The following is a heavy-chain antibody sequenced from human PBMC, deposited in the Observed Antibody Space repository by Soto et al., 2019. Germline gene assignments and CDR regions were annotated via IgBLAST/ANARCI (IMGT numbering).Heavy chain of an antibody. V-gene: IGHV1-3*05. CDR1: GYTFTSYA. J-gene: IGHJ6*02. CDR3: ARDSPPMDV. Sequence: QVQLVQSGAEEKKPGASVKVSCKASGYTFTSYAMHWVRQAPGQRLEWMGWINDGNGNTKYSQKFQGRVTITRDTSASTAYMEPSSLRSEDTAVYYCARDSPPMDVWGQGTTVTVSS. CDR2: INDGNGNT.